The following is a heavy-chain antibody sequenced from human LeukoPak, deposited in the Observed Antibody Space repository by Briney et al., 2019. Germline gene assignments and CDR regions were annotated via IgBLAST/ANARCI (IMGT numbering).Heavy chain of an antibody. J-gene: IGHJ2*01. Sequence: ADPLTLLCTVSGGPIRRCYGSWIPQPAGRGLEWIARIYTSGSTNYNPSLKSRVTMSVDTSKNQFSLNLSSVTAADTTVYYCARETWYFDLWGRGTLVTVSS. CDR2: IYTSGST. CDR1: GGPIRRCY. CDR3: ARETWYFDL. V-gene: IGHV4-4*07.